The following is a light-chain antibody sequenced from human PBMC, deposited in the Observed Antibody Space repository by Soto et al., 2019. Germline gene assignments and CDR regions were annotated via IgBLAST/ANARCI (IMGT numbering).Light chain of an antibody. Sequence: ELTQPPSVSVAPGQTARLTCGGNNIGIKSVHWYHQKPGQAPLLVVYDDRYRPSGIPERFSGSNSGNTATLTISRVEAGDEADYYCQVWDSGSDSFVFGSGTKLTVL. CDR3: QVWDSGSDSFV. CDR1: NIGIKS. J-gene: IGLJ1*01. V-gene: IGLV3-21*02. CDR2: DDR.